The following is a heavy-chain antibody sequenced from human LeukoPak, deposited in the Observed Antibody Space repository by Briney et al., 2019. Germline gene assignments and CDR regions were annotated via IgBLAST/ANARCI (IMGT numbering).Heavy chain of an antibody. CDR3: AKSGGYCSSTSCSYYYYMDA. V-gene: IGHV3-30*02. Sequence: GGSLRLSCAASGFTFSSYGIHWVRQAPGKGLEWVAFIRYDGSNKYYADSVKGRFTISRDNSKNTLYLQMNSLRAEDTAVYYCAKSGGYCSSTSCSYYYYMDAWGKGTTVTVSS. CDR2: IRYDGSNK. D-gene: IGHD2-2*01. J-gene: IGHJ6*03. CDR1: GFTFSSYG.